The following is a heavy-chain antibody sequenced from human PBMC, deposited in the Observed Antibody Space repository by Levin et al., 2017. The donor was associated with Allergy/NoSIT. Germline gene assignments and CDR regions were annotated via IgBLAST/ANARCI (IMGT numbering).Heavy chain of an antibody. CDR3: ARDLLVVPAGTGMDV. V-gene: IGHV3-21*01. Sequence: GESLKISCAASGFTFSSYSMNWVRQAPGKGLEWVSSISSSSSYIYYADSVKGRFTISRDNAKNSLYLQMNSLRAEDTAVYYCARDLLVVPAGTGMDVWGQGTTVTVSS. CDR1: GFTFSSYS. J-gene: IGHJ6*02. CDR2: ISSSSSYI. D-gene: IGHD2-2*01.